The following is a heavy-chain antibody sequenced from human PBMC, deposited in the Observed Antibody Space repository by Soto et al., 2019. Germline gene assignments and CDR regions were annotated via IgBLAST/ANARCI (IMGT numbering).Heavy chain of an antibody. V-gene: IGHV4-31*03. J-gene: IGHJ4*02. CDR1: GGSISSGGYY. Sequence: QVQLQESGPGLVKPSQTLSLTCTVSGGSISSGGYYWSWIRQHPGKGLEWIEYIYYSGSTYYNPSLMSRVTIPVDTFKNQLSLKLSSVTAADTAVYYCAREVSYGSGSIDYWGQGTLVTVSS. CDR3: AREVSYGSGSIDY. CDR2: IYYSGST. D-gene: IGHD3-10*01.